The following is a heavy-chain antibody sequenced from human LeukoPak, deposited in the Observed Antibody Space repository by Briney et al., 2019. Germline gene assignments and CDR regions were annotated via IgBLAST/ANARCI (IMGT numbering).Heavy chain of an antibody. V-gene: IGHV3-7*01. Sequence: GGSLRLSCAASGFTFSSYWMSWVRQAPGKGLEWVANIKQDGSEKYYVDSVKGRFTISRDNAKNSLYLQMNSLRAEDTAVYYCARESDLLIAVAGTAFDYWGQGTLVTVSS. J-gene: IGHJ4*02. CDR1: GFTFSSYW. D-gene: IGHD6-19*01. CDR2: IKQDGSEK. CDR3: ARESDLLIAVAGTAFDY.